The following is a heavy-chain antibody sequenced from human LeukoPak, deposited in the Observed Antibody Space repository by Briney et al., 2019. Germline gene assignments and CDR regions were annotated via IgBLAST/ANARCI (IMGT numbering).Heavy chain of an antibody. V-gene: IGHV3-33*01. CDR3: ARGKGGINAFDI. D-gene: IGHD1-26*01. Sequence: GGSLRLSCAASGFTFSSYGMHWVRQAPGKGLEWVAVIWYDGSNKYYADSVKGRFTISRDNSKNTLYLQMSSLRAEDTAVYYCARGKGGINAFDIWGQGTMVTVSS. J-gene: IGHJ3*02. CDR2: IWYDGSNK. CDR1: GFTFSSYG.